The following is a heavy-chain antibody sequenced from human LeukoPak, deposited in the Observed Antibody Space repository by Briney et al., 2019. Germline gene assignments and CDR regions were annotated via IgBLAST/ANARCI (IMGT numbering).Heavy chain of an antibody. CDR3: AREDVSSYYYYMDV. CDR1: GGSFSGYY. Sequence: KASETLSLTCAVYGGSFSGYYWSWIRQPPGKGLEWIGEINHSGSTNYNPSLKSRVTISVDTSKNQFSLKLSSVTAADTAVYYCAREDVSSYYYYMDVWGKGTTVSVSS. CDR2: INHSGST. J-gene: IGHJ6*03. V-gene: IGHV4-34*01.